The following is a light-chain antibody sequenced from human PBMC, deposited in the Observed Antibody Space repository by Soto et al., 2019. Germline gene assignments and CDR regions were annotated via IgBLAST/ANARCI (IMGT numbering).Light chain of an antibody. CDR1: QGVGST. V-gene: IGKV3-20*01. CDR2: GAS. J-gene: IGKJ1*01. CDR3: QQYDFSLRT. Sequence: EIIMTQSPATLSVSPGERVTLSCRASQGVGSTLAWYRQQPGQAPRLLIYGASSRASGIPDRFSGSGSGTDFTLTISRLEPEDFAVYYCQQYDFSLRTFGQGSKVEI.